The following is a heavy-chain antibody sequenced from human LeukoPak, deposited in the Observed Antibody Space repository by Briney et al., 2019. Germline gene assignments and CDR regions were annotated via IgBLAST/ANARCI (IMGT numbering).Heavy chain of an antibody. CDR3: ARDNWNYGSSMDV. J-gene: IGHJ6*02. Sequence: SETLSLTCTISGGSISSYYWSWIRQPPGKGLEWIGYIYYSGSTNYNPSLKSRVTISVDTSKNQFSLKLSSVTAADTAVYYCARDNWNYGSSMDVWGQGTTVTVSS. V-gene: IGHV4-59*01. D-gene: IGHD1-7*01. CDR1: GGSISSYY. CDR2: IYYSGST.